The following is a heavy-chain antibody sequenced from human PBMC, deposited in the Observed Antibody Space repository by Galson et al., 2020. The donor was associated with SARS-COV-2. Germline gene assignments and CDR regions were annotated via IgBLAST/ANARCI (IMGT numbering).Heavy chain of an antibody. CDR3: ARAGSGSYYLIDY. D-gene: IGHD3-10*01. CDR2: ISYDGSNK. J-gene: IGHJ4*02. CDR1: GFTFSSYA. V-gene: IGHV3-30*04. Sequence: GESLKISCAASGFTFSSYAMHWVRQAPGKGLEWVAVISYDGSNKYYADSVKGRFTISRDNSKKTLYLQMNSLRAEDTAVYYCARAGSGSYYLIDYWGQGTLVTVSS.